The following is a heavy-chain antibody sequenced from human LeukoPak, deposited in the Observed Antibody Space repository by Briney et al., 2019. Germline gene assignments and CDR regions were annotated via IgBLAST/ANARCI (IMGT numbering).Heavy chain of an antibody. V-gene: IGHV3-7*03. D-gene: IGHD3-22*01. CDR2: IKQDGSVT. J-gene: IGHJ1*01. Sequence: GGSLRLSCATSGFTFSRYWMSWVRQAPGKGLECVANIKQDGSVTYYVDSVRGRFTISRDNAKNSLYLQMNSLRAEDTAVYYCARDPWADSSGFPLHHWGQGTLVTVSS. CDR3: ARDPWADSSGFPLHH. CDR1: GFTFSRYW.